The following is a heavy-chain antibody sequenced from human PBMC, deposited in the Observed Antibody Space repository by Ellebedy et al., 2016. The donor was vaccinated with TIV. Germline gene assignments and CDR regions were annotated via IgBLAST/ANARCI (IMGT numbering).Heavy chain of an antibody. J-gene: IGHJ5*01. CDR3: VKEGHKYSSGSYDS. CDR1: GFSFSDYG. V-gene: IGHV3-30*18. D-gene: IGHD3-22*01. CDR2: ISYDGRTR. Sequence: GGSLRLSXAASGFSFSDYGMQWVRQAPGKGLEWVGVISYDGRTRHYAEAIKGRFTVSRDDSKSTLYLDMNSLRVEDTALYYCVKEGHKYSSGSYDSWGQGTQVTVSS.